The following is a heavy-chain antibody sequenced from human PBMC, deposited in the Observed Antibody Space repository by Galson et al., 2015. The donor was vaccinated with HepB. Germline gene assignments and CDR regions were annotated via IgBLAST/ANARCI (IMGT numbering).Heavy chain of an antibody. CDR1: GGTFSSYA. Sequence: SVKVSCKASGGTFSSYAISWVRQAPGQGLEWMGGIIPIFGTANYAQKFQGRVTITADESTSTAYMELSSLRSEDTAVYYCARASSPWPKGAPIDYWGQGTLVTVSS. CDR3: ARASSPWPKGAPIDY. CDR2: IIPIFGTA. V-gene: IGHV1-69*13. J-gene: IGHJ4*02. D-gene: IGHD1-26*01.